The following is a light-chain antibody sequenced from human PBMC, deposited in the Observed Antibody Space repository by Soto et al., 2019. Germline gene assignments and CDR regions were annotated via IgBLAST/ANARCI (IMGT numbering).Light chain of an antibody. CDR2: LGS. Sequence: DIVMTQSPLSLPVTPGEPASISCRSSQNLLQSNGYNYLDWYLQKPGQSPQLLIFLGSNRASGVPDRFSGSGSGTDFTLKISRVEAEDVGVYYCMQSLQTPLTFGGGTKVESK. V-gene: IGKV2-28*01. CDR3: MQSLQTPLT. CDR1: QNLLQSNGYNY. J-gene: IGKJ4*01.